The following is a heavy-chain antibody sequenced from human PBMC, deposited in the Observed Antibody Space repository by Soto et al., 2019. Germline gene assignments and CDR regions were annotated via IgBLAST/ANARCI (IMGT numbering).Heavy chain of an antibody. V-gene: IGHV1-69*13. J-gene: IGHJ6*02. Sequence: GASVTVSCKASGGTFSSYAICWVRQAPGQGLEWMGGIIPIFGTANYAQKFQGRVTITADESTSTAYMELSSLRSEDTAVYYCASEVAVAGRLDVWGQGTTVTVSS. D-gene: IGHD6-19*01. CDR2: IIPIFGTA. CDR3: ASEVAVAGRLDV. CDR1: GGTFSSYA.